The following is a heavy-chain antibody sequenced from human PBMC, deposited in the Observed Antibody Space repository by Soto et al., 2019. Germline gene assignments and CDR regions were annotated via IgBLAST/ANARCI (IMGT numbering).Heavy chain of an antibody. J-gene: IGHJ5*02. D-gene: IGHD3-16*01. Sequence: QITLKESGPTLVKPTQTLTLTCTFSGFSLTTRGVGVGWIRQPPGKALECLALIYWDDDKRYSPSLQSRLSITNDTSKSRVVLTMTNVDPVDTATYYCAHIPNYYQYDWFDPWGQGTLVSVSS. CDR2: IYWDDDK. CDR1: GFSLTTRGVG. CDR3: AHIPNYYQYDWFDP. V-gene: IGHV2-5*02.